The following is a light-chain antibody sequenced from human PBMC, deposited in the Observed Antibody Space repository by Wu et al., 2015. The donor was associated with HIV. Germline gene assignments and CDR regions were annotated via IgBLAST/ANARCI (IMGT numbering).Light chain of an antibody. CDR3: QQLNSFPLT. CDR2: DAS. CDR1: QDIFTY. Sequence: AIQLTQSPSSLSASIGDRVNITCRASQDIFTYLAWYQQTPGKAPRVLIYDASTLQSGVSSRFSGSGSGAHFTLTISGLQREDFAVYSCQQLNSFPLTFGQGSRLEI. J-gene: IGKJ5*01. V-gene: IGKV1-13*02.